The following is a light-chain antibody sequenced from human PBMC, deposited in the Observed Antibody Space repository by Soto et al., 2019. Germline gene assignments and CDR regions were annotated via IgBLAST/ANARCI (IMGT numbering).Light chain of an antibody. CDR1: SSTVGGFNV. CDR3: CSYVGATTYV. CDR2: EGI. J-gene: IGLJ1*01. Sequence: QSVLTQPASVSGSPGQSITISCTGTSSTVGGFNVVSWYQQHPGKAPKVIIYEGIKRPSGVSNRFSGSNSGSTASLTISGLQAEDEADYYYCSYVGATTYVFGTGTKLTVL. V-gene: IGLV2-23*01.